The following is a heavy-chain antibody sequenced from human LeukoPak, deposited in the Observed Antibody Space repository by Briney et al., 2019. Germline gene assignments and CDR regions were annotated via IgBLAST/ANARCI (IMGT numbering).Heavy chain of an antibody. J-gene: IGHJ4*02. CDR2: IYYSGST. V-gene: IGHV4-59*08. Sequence: SETLSLTCTVSGGSISSYYWSWIRQPPGKGLEWIGYIYYSGSTNYNPSLKSRVTISVDTSKNQFSLKLSSVTAADTAVYYCARSVGGPESFDYWSQGTLVTVSS. D-gene: IGHD3-16*01. CDR3: ARSVGGPESFDY. CDR1: GGSISSYY.